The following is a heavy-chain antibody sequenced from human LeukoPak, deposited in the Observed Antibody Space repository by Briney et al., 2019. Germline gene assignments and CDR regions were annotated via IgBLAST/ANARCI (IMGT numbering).Heavy chain of an antibody. Sequence: GESLKISCKGSGYSFTSYWIGWVRQMPGKGLEWMGIIYPGDSDTRYSPFFQGQVTISAVKSISTAYLQWSSLKASDTAMYYCARPGYYYDSSGYHWGQGTLVTVSS. V-gene: IGHV5-51*01. D-gene: IGHD3-22*01. CDR2: IYPGDSDT. J-gene: IGHJ4*02. CDR3: ARPGYYYDSSGYH. CDR1: GYSFTSYW.